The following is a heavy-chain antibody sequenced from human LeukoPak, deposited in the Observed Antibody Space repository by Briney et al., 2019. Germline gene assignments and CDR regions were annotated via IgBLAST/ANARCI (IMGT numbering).Heavy chain of an antibody. D-gene: IGHD6-13*01. Sequence: GASVKVSCKASGYTFTTYAMHWVRQAPGQRLEWMGWINTGNGNTKYSQNFQGRVTITRDTSASTAYMELSSLRSEDTAPYYCAREVPAPYSSSRNNWFDPWGQGTLVTVSS. CDR3: AREVPAPYSSSRNNWFDP. CDR1: GYTFTTYA. CDR2: INTGNGNT. J-gene: IGHJ5*02. V-gene: IGHV1-3*04.